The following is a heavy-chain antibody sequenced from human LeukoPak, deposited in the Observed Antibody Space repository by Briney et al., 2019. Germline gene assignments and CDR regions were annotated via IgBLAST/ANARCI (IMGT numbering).Heavy chain of an antibody. J-gene: IGHJ6*03. Sequence: ASVKVSCKASGYTFTSYYMHWVRQAPGQGLEWMGIINHSGGSTSYAQKFQGRVTMTRDMSTSTVYMELSSLRSEDTAVYYCARSSRPDTAIRHYYYYMDVWGKGTTVTISS. V-gene: IGHV1-46*01. CDR1: GYTFTSYY. CDR3: ARSSRPDTAIRHYYYYMDV. CDR2: INHSGGST. D-gene: IGHD5-18*01.